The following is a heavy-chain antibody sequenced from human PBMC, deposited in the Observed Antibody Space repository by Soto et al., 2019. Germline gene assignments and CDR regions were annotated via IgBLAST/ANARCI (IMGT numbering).Heavy chain of an antibody. CDR1: GYRFTSYW. CDR3: ARPRIDDYGDFYGMDV. V-gene: IGHV5-10-1*04. D-gene: IGHD4-17*01. J-gene: IGHJ6*02. Sequence: GEALKISCNGSGYRFTSYWISLVRPVPGKGVEGMERIDPSDSYTNYRQSFQGQVTISAVKSISTEYLQWSSLKASDTAMYYCARPRIDDYGDFYGMDVWGQGTTVTVSS. CDR2: IDPSDSYT.